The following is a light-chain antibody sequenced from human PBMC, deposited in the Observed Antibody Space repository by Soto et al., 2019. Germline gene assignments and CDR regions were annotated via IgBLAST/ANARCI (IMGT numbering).Light chain of an antibody. CDR1: QTIDRY. Sequence: IQMTQSPSSLSASKGDTVTITCRASQTIDRYLNWFQQKSGQAPKLLMNAASTLRSGVPSRFSASGSGTDFTLTISSLQPEDYATYYCQQSYNAPFNFGPGTKVDIK. V-gene: IGKV1-39*01. J-gene: IGKJ3*01. CDR2: AAS. CDR3: QQSYNAPFN.